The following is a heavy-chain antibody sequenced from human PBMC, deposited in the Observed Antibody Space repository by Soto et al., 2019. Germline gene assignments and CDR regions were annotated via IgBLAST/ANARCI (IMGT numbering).Heavy chain of an antibody. J-gene: IGHJ4*02. V-gene: IGHV4-59*01. CDR1: GGSISSYY. Sequence: PPETLSLTCTVSGGSISSYYWSWIRQPPGKGLEWIGYIYNSGSTNYNPSLKSRVTISVDTSKNQFSLKLSSVTAADTAVYYCARTDSGSYGDHFDYWGQGALVTVSS. CDR3: ARTDSGSYGDHFDY. CDR2: IYNSGST. D-gene: IGHD1-26*01.